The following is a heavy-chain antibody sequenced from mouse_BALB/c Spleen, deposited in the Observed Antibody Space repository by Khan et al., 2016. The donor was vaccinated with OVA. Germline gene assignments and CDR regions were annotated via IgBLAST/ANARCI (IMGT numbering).Heavy chain of an antibody. D-gene: IGHD1-2*01. J-gene: IGHJ3*01. CDR2: INPNNGGI. CDR3: GRRGGWGVGY. CDR1: GYTLTEYT. Sequence: VQLQQPGPELAKPGASVKISCKNSGYTLTEYTKHWVKQSHGTSLEWIGGINPNNGGISYNQKFKGKATLTEDKSSSLAYMELRSLTSEDAADYDCGRRGGWGVGYWGRETLVTGSA. V-gene: IGHV1-18*01.